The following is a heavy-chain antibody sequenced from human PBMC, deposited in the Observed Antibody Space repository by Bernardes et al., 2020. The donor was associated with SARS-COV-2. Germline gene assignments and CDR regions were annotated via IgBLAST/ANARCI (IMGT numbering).Heavy chain of an antibody. CDR3: AKSRYCSGGSCYLYGVDV. CDR2: TTWDGGST. D-gene: IGHD2-15*01. CDR1: GFTFDVYT. V-gene: IGHV3-43*01. J-gene: IGHJ6*02. Sequence: GGSLRLSCAASGFTFDVYTMHWVRQAPGKGLEWVSLTTWDGGSTHYADSVKGRFTISRDNSKNSLYLQMNSLRNEDTALYYCAKSRYCSGGSCYLYGVDVWGQGTTVTVS.